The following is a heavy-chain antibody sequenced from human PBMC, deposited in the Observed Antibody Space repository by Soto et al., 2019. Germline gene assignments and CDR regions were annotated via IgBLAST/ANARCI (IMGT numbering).Heavy chain of an antibody. CDR2: ISYDGSNE. Sequence: PGGSLRLSCAASGFTFSHYGMHWVRQDPGKGLEWVAFISYDGSNENYADSVKGRFTISRDDSKNTLSLRMNSLRVEDTAVYYCARDFAAAGCFDRWGQGTLVTVSS. J-gene: IGHJ4*02. CDR1: GFTFSHYG. V-gene: IGHV3-30*12. D-gene: IGHD6-13*01. CDR3: ARDFAAAGCFDR.